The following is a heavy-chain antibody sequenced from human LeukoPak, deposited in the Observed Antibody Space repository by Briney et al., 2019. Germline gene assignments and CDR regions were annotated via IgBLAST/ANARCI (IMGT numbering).Heavy chain of an antibody. CDR1: GGSFSGYY. CDR3: ARADYYGSGSYSPYFDY. D-gene: IGHD3-10*01. Sequence: SETLSLTCAVYGGSFSGYYWSWIRQPPGKGLEWIGEINHSGSTNYNPSLKSRVTISVDTSKNQFSLKLSSMTAADTAVYYCARADYYGSGSYSPYFDYWGQGTLVTVSS. CDR2: INHSGST. V-gene: IGHV4-34*01. J-gene: IGHJ4*02.